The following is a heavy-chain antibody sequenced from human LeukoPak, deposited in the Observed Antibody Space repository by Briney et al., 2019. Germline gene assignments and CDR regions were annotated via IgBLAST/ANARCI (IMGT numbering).Heavy chain of an antibody. J-gene: IGHJ4*02. CDR1: GFPLTNSW. CDR3: AKHRWFHFDS. CDR2: IKLDGSEE. D-gene: IGHD3-16*02. V-gene: IGHV3-7*01. Sequence: PGGSLRLSCVASGFPLTNSWMTWIRQAPEKGLEWVADIKLDGSEEYVDSVEGRFTISRDNAKNSVFLQMKSLTVEDTALYYCAKHRWFHFDSWGQGTLVTVSS.